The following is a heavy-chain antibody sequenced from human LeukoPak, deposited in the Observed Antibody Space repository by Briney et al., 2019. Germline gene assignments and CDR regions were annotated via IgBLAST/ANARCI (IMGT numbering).Heavy chain of an antibody. CDR1: GYTFTGYD. Sequence: ASVKVSCKTSGYTFTGYDINWVRQAPGQGLEWMGWMKSNSGDTHFAQKLQGRVTMTRNISISTAFMELSSLRSEDTAVYYCARGEYSSSWYPFDYGGQGSPVTVSS. CDR2: MKSNSGDT. V-gene: IGHV1-8*01. D-gene: IGHD6-13*01. CDR3: ARGEYSSSWYPFDY. J-gene: IGHJ4*02.